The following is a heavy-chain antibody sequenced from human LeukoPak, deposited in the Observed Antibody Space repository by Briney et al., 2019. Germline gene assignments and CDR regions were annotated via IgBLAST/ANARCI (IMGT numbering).Heavy chain of an antibody. D-gene: IGHD1-26*01. J-gene: IGHJ4*02. Sequence: PGGSLRLSCAASGFTFSNYDMHWVRQAPGKGLEWVAVIWYDGTYKYYADSVKGRFTISRDNSKNTLYLQMNSLRAEDTAVYYCARGVGGSYLFDYWGQGTLVTVSS. CDR3: ARGVGGSYLFDY. CDR1: GFTFSNYD. CDR2: IWYDGTYK. V-gene: IGHV3-33*01.